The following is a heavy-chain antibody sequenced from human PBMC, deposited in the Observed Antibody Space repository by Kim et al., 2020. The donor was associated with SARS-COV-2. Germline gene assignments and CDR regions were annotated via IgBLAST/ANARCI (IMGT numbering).Heavy chain of an antibody. CDR2: ISGTGTTI. CDR1: GFTLRAYA. J-gene: IGHJ6*04. Sequence: GGSLRLSCAASGFTLRAYAMNWVRQAPGKGLEWVAYISGTGTTIYHADSVKGRFSISRDTARNSLYLHMTSLGADDTGVYFCAREILTGADEVWMDVGGRGTTLTLPS. CDR3: AREILTGADEVWMDV. D-gene: IGHD7-27*01. V-gene: IGHV3-48*03.